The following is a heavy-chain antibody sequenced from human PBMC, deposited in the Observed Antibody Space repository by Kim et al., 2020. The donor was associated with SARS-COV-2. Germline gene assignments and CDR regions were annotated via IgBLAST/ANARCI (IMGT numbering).Heavy chain of an antibody. CDR2: SDK. V-gene: IGHV3-7*01. Sequence: SDKYYVDSVKGRFIISRDNTKNSLFLQMNSLGAEDTAVYYGVRGGWYFDFWGRGTLVTVSS. CDR3: VRGGWYFDF. J-gene: IGHJ2*01.